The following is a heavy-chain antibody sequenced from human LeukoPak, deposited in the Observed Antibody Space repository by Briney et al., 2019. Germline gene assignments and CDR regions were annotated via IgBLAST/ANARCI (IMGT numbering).Heavy chain of an antibody. J-gene: IGHJ6*02. V-gene: IGHV1-46*01. CDR3: ATAIVVVPAAIRSYYYYGMDV. CDR1: GYTFTSYD. CDR2: INPSGGST. D-gene: IGHD2-2*01. Sequence: ASVKVSCKASGYTFTSYDINWVRQATGQGLEWMGIINPSGGSTSYAQKFQGRVTMTRDTSTSTVYMELSSLRSEDTAVYYCATAIVVVPAAIRSYYYYGMDVWGQGTTVTVSS.